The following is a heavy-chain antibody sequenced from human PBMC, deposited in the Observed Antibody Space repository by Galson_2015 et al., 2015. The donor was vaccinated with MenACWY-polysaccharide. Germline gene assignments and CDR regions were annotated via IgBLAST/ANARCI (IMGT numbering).Heavy chain of an antibody. J-gene: IGHJ3*02. CDR2: IQYDGSQK. D-gene: IGHD3-10*02. CDR3: AREGSRIVFHAFDI. CDR1: GSKFRGSG. Sequence: SPRLSCAASGSKFRGSGMHWVRQAPGKGLEWVAVIQYDGSQKQYTDSVRGRFSISRDNSKNTLYLEMNSLRAEDTALYYCAREGSRIVFHAFDIWGQGTMVIVSS. V-gene: IGHV3-33*01.